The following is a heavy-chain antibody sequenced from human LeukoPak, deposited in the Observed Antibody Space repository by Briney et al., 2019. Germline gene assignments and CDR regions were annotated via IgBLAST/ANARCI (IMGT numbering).Heavy chain of an antibody. D-gene: IGHD6-6*01. CDR2: INSDGSST. CDR1: GLTVSNHW. Sequence: GGSLRLSCAASGLTVSNHWMHWVRQAPGKGLLWVSRINSDGSSTRYADFVKGRFTISKDDAKNTLYLQMNSLRVDDTAVYYCVAARPEIDYWGQGTLVAVSS. V-gene: IGHV3-74*01. J-gene: IGHJ4*02. CDR3: VAARPEIDY.